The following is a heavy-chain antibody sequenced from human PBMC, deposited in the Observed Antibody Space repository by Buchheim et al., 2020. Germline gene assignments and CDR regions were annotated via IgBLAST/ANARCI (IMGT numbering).Heavy chain of an antibody. D-gene: IGHD4-17*01. V-gene: IGHV3-33*01. Sequence: QVQLVESGGGVVQPGRSLRLSCAASGFTFSSYGMHWVRQAPGEGLEWVAAIWYDGSNKYYADSVKGRFTISRDNSKNTLYLQMNSLRAEDTAVYYCARDLYGDYAFDYWGQGTL. CDR2: IWYDGSNK. J-gene: IGHJ4*02. CDR3: ARDLYGDYAFDY. CDR1: GFTFSSYG.